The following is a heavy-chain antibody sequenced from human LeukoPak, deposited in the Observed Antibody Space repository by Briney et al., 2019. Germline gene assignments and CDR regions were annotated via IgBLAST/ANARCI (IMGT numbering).Heavy chain of an antibody. CDR1: GFTSIAYA. D-gene: IGHD4-17*01. CDR3: ANQHGDYAVGDY. J-gene: IGHJ4*02. Sequence: GGSLRLSCVGSGFTSIAYALTWARQAPGKGLEWVSGISGGGVTTYYADSVKGRFTISRDNSKNTLYLQMNSLRADDTAIYYCANQHGDYAVGDYWGQGTLVTVSS. CDR2: ISGGGVTT. V-gene: IGHV3-23*01.